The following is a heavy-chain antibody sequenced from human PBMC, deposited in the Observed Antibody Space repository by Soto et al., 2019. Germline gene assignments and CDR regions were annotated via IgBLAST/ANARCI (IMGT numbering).Heavy chain of an antibody. CDR1: GYTFTSYG. Sequence: SVKVSCEASGYTFTSYGISWVRQAPVQGLEWMGWISAYNGNTNYAQKLQGRVTMTTDTSTSTAYMELRSLRSDDTAVYYCARDQDPYSSGWYGGDYWGQGTLVTVSS. CDR3: ARDQDPYSSGWYGGDY. J-gene: IGHJ4*02. D-gene: IGHD6-19*01. V-gene: IGHV1-18*01. CDR2: ISAYNGNT.